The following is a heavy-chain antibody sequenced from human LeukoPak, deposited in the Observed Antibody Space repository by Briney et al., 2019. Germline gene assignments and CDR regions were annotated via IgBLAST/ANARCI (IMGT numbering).Heavy chain of an antibody. J-gene: IGHJ4*02. CDR2: ISGSGGST. V-gene: IGHV3-23*01. CDR3: AHRYCSRDAGISSTNCPSYFDY. CDR1: GFTVDSYA. D-gene: IGHD2-2*01. Sequence: PGGSLRLSCAASGFTVDSYAMSWVRQAPGKGLEWVSAISGSGGSTYYADSVKGRFTISRDNSKNTLYLQMNSLRAEDTAVYYCAHRYCSRDAGISSTNCPSYFDYWGQGTLVTVSS.